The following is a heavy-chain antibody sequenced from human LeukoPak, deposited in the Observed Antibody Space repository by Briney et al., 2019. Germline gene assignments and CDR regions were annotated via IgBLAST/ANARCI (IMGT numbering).Heavy chain of an antibody. CDR1: GGTFSSYA. V-gene: IGHV1-69*01. CDR2: IIPIFGTA. CDR3: ATDPDYGDYGAFDI. J-gene: IGHJ3*02. Sequence: ASVKVSCKASGGTFSSYAISWVRQAPGQGLEWMGGIIPIFGTANYAQKFQGRVTITADESTSTAYMELSSLRSEDTAVYYCATDPDYGDYGAFDIWGQGTMVTASS. D-gene: IGHD4-17*01.